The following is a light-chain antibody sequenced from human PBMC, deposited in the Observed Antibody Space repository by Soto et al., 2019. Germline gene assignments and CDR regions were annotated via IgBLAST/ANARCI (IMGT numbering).Light chain of an antibody. CDR3: QSYDSSLSGFYV. Sequence: QSVLTQPPSVSGAPGQRVTISCTGSSSNIGAGYDVHWYQQLPATAPKLLIYGNSNRPSGVPDRFSGSKSGTSASLAITGLQAADEDDYYCQSYDSSLSGFYVFGTGTKVTVL. V-gene: IGLV1-40*01. CDR2: GNS. CDR1: SSNIGAGYD. J-gene: IGLJ1*01.